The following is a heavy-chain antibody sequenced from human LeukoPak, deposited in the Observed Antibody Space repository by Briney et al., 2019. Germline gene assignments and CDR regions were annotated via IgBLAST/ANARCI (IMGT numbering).Heavy chain of an antibody. Sequence: PGRSLRLSCAASGFTFSSYGMHWVRQAPGKGLEWVAVISYDGSNKYYADSVKGRFTISRDNSKNTLYLQMYSLRAEDTAVYYCWTGTYYFDYWGQGTLVTVSS. D-gene: IGHD1/OR15-1a*01. CDR1: GFTFSSYG. J-gene: IGHJ4*02. CDR3: WTGTYYFDY. CDR2: ISYDGSNK. V-gene: IGHV3-30*03.